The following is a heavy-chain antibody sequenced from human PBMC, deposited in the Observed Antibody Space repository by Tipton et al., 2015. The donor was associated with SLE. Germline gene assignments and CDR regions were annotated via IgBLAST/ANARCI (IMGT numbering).Heavy chain of an antibody. CDR3: ARVPVAVAADGYFDL. CDR2: ITGSGGST. D-gene: IGHD6-13*01. Sequence: SLRLSCVASGFTFSSYAMRWVRQAPGKGLEWVSAITGSGGSTYYADSVKGRFTISRDNSTNTLFLQMNSLRAEDTAVYYCARVPVAVAADGYFDLWGGGALVAVSA. J-gene: IGHJ2*01. V-gene: IGHV3-23*01. CDR1: GFTFSSYA.